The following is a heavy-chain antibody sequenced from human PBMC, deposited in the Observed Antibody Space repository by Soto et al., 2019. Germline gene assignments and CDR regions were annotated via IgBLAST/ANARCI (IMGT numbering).Heavy chain of an antibody. CDR2: INPSGGST. J-gene: IGHJ4*02. V-gene: IGHV1-46*01. Sequence: ASVKVSCKASGYTFTSYYMHWVRQAPGQGLEWMGIINPSGGSTSYAQKFQGRVTMTRDTSTSTVYMELSSLRSEETAVYCCAREKAARPFDYWGQGTLVTVSS. D-gene: IGHD6-6*01. CDR1: GYTFTSYY. CDR3: AREKAARPFDY.